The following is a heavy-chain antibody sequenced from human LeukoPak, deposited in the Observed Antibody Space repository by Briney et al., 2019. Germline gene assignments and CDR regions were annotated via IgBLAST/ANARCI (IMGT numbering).Heavy chain of an antibody. CDR1: GFTFNNYG. CDR2: IWYDGSNK. Sequence: GGSLRLSCAASGFTFNNYGMHWVRQAPGKGLEWVAAIWYDGSNKYYADSVKGRFTISRDNSKNTLYLQMNSLRAEDTALYYCARGQEYYYDSSAYSKFDCWGQGTLVTVSS. J-gene: IGHJ4*02. CDR3: ARGQEYYYDSSAYSKFDC. D-gene: IGHD3-22*01. V-gene: IGHV3-33*01.